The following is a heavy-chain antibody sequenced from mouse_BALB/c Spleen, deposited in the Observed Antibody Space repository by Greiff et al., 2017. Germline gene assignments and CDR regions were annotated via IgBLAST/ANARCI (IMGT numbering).Heavy chain of an antibody. Sequence: EVKLMESGGGLVQPGGSRKLSCAASGFTFSSFGMHWVRQAPEKGLEWVAYISSGSSTIYYADTVKGRFTISRDNPKNTLFLQMTSLRSEDTAMYYCARWDYDNFDYWGQGTTLTVSS. CDR2: ISSGSSTI. D-gene: IGHD2-4*01. J-gene: IGHJ2*01. V-gene: IGHV5-17*02. CDR1: GFTFSSFG. CDR3: ARWDYDNFDY.